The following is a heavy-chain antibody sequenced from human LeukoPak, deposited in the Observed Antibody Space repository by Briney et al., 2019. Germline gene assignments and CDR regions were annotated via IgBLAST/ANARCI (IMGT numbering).Heavy chain of an antibody. CDR1: GFSFSGYY. CDR3: ARDQGESYSDY. J-gene: IGHJ4*02. D-gene: IGHD1-26*01. V-gene: IGHV3-11*01. CDR2: ISSSGSTT. Sequence: GGSLRLSCAVSGFSFSGYYMSWIRQAPGKGLEWVSYISSSGSTTSYANSVEGRFTISRDNARDSLYLQMNSLRAEDTAVYYCARDQGESYSDYWGQGTLVTVSS.